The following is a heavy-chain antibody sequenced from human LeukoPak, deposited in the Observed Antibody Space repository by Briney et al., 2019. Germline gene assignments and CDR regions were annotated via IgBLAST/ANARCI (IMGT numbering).Heavy chain of an antibody. D-gene: IGHD6-19*01. Sequence: PSQTLSLTCTVSGGSISSGDYYWSWIRQPPGKGLEWIGEINHSGSTNYNPTLKSRVTISVDTSKNQFSLKLSSVTAAGTAVYYCARSRYSSGWYYIWGQGTMVTVSS. CDR3: ARSRYSSGWYYI. J-gene: IGHJ3*02. CDR1: GGSISSGDYY. V-gene: IGHV4-30-4*08. CDR2: INHSGST.